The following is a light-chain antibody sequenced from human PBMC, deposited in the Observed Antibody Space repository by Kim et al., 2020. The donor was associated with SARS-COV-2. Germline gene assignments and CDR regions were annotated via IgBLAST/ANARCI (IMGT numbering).Light chain of an antibody. CDR3: QVWDGFSDHVV. CDR2: YDS. CDR1: NIGDKS. V-gene: IGLV3-21*04. Sequence: SYELTQPPSVSVAPGKTASVTCGGNNIGDKSVHWYQQRPGQAPVLVIYYDSARPSGIPERFSGSNSGNTATLTISGVEAGDEADYYCQVWDGFSDHVVFGGGTQLTVL. J-gene: IGLJ3*02.